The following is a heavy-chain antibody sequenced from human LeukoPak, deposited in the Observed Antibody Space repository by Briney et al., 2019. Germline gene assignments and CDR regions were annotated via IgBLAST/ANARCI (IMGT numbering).Heavy chain of an antibody. J-gene: IGHJ6*02. D-gene: IGHD2-15*01. Sequence: PGGSLRLSCSASGFTFSSYGMHWVRQAPGKGLEWVAVISYDGSNKYYADSVKGRFTISRDNSKNTLYLQMNSLRAEDTAVYYSAKCGGRYCSGASCSPYGMDVWGQGTTVTVFS. CDR3: AKCGGRYCSGASCSPYGMDV. CDR2: ISYDGSNK. V-gene: IGHV3-30*18. CDR1: GFTFSSYG.